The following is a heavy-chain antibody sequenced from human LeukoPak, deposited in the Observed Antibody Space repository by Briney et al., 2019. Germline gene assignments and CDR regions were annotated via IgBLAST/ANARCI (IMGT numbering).Heavy chain of an antibody. Sequence: SETLSLTCTVSGYSISSGYYWVWIRQPPGKGLEWIGSISHSGSTYYNPSLKSRVTISVDTSKNHFSLNLTSVTAADTAVYYCARADSSSSYYYYYYMDVWGKGTTVTVSS. J-gene: IGHJ6*03. CDR1: GYSISSGYY. CDR3: ARADSSSSYYYYYYMDV. V-gene: IGHV4-38-2*02. D-gene: IGHD6-13*01. CDR2: ISHSGST.